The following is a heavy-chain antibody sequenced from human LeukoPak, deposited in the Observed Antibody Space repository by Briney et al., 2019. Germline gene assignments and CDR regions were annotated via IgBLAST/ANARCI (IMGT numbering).Heavy chain of an antibody. Sequence: SETLSLTCTVSGGSISSSSYYWGWIRQPPGKGLEWIGSIYYSGSTYYNPSLKSRVTISVDTSKNQFSLKLSSVTAADTAVYYCARGLDYDYVWGSYRYTSFDYWGQGTLVTVSS. CDR3: ARGLDYDYVWGSYRYTSFDY. CDR1: GGSISSSSYY. J-gene: IGHJ4*02. V-gene: IGHV4-39*07. CDR2: IYYSGST. D-gene: IGHD3-16*02.